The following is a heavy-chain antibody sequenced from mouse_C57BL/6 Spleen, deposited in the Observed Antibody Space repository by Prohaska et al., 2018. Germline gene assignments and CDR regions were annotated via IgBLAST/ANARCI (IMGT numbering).Heavy chain of an antibody. CDR1: GFTFSGFW. J-gene: IGHJ1*03. Sequence: EVQLLETGGGLVQPGGSQGLSCEGSGFTFSGFWMSWVRQTPGKTLEWIGDINSDGSAINYAPSIKDRFTIFRDNDKSTLYLQMSNVRSEDTATYFCMRYGNYWYFDVWGTGTTVTVSS. V-gene: IGHV11-2*01. CDR3: MRYGNYWYFDV. D-gene: IGHD2-1*01. CDR2: INSDGSAI.